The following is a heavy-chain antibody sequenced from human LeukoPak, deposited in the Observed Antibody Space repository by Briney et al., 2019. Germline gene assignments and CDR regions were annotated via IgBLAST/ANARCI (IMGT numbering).Heavy chain of an antibody. CDR3: ARGMDTAMVIGVDY. V-gene: IGHV3-74*01. CDR1: GFTFSSYW. CDR2: INSDGSST. J-gene: IGHJ4*02. D-gene: IGHD5-18*01. Sequence: GGSLRLSCAASGFTFSSYWMHWVRQAPGKGLVWVSRINSDGSSTSYADSVKGRFTISRDNAKNSLYLQMNSLRAEDTAVYYCARGMDTAMVIGVDYWGQGTLVTVSS.